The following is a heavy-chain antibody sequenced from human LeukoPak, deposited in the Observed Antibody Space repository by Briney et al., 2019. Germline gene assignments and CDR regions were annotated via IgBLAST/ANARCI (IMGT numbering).Heavy chain of an antibody. J-gene: IGHJ4*02. CDR1: GGSISSATHY. V-gene: IGHV4-61*05. CDR2: IFFSGYT. Sequence: SETLSLTCAVSGGSISSATHYWGWLRQPPGKGLEWIGYIFFSGYTNYNPSLKSRVTMSVDTSKNQFSLRLSSVTAADTAVYYCAGSWSPSYFDYWGQGTLVTVPS. CDR3: AGSWSPSYFDY. D-gene: IGHD6-13*01.